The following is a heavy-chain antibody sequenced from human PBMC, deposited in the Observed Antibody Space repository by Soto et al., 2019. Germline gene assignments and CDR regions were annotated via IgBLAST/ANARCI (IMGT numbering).Heavy chain of an antibody. Sequence: SEPLSLTCIVSGGSFSRGTDYWSWIRQHPGKGLEWIGYIYSSGNTYYNPSLKSRVSVSIDTSKNQFSLKLSSVTAADAAVYYCARALYYYYGMDVRGQGTTVTVSS. CDR1: GGSFSRGTDY. CDR3: ARALYYYYGMDV. V-gene: IGHV4-31*03. J-gene: IGHJ6*02. CDR2: IYSSGNT.